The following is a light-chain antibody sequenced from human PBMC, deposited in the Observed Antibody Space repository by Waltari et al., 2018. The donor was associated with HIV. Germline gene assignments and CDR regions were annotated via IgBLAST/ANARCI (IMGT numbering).Light chain of an antibody. CDR3: QQFYNWPRT. V-gene: IGKV3-15*01. CDR1: QSVGSF. Sequence: EIVMTQSLVALSVSPGDSVTRSCRACQSVGSFLAWYQQRPGQSPSLLMYGVSTRASGVSARFSGSGSGTEVNLTITSLQSDDSAIYFCQQFYNWPRTFGQGTTVEVK. J-gene: IGKJ1*01. CDR2: GVS.